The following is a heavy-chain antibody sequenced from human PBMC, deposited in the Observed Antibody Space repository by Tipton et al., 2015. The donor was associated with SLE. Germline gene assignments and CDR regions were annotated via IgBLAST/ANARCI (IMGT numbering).Heavy chain of an antibody. J-gene: IGHJ4*02. Sequence: TLSLTCTVSGGSISSYYWSWIRQPPGKGLEWIGYIYYSGSTNYNPSLKSRVTISVDTSKNQFSLKLSSVTAADTAVYYCARGTARYFDFYYFDYWGQGTLVTVSS. D-gene: IGHD3-9*01. V-gene: IGHV4-59*12. CDR2: IYYSGST. CDR1: GGSISSYY. CDR3: ARGTARYFDFYYFDY.